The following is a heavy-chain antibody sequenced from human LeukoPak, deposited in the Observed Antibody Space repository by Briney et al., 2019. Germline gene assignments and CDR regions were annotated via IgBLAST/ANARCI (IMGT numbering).Heavy chain of an antibody. Sequence: GESLRLSCAASGFTFDDYAMHWVRQAPGKGLELVSLISWDGGSTYYADSVKGRFTISRDNSKNSLYLQMNSLRAEDTALYYCAKDIRPAVAGFNFDYWGQGTLVTVSS. J-gene: IGHJ4*02. CDR1: GFTFDDYA. V-gene: IGHV3-43D*03. D-gene: IGHD6-19*01. CDR3: AKDIRPAVAGFNFDY. CDR2: ISWDGGST.